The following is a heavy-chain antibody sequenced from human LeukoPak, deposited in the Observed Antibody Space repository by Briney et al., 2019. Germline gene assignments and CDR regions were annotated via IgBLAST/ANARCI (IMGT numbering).Heavy chain of an antibody. D-gene: IGHD3-10*01. Sequence: PGGSLRLSCAASGFTFSSYDMHWVRQATGKGLEWVSAIGTAGDTHYPGSVKGRFTISRENAKNSLYLQMNSLRAGDTAVYYCARGYYYGSGSYSVFDYWGQGTLVTVSS. CDR2: IGTAGDT. J-gene: IGHJ4*02. CDR3: ARGYYYGSGSYSVFDY. CDR1: GFTFSSYD. V-gene: IGHV3-13*01.